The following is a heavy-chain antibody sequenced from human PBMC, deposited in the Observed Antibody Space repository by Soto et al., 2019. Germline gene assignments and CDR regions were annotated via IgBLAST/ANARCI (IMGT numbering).Heavy chain of an antibody. J-gene: IGHJ4*02. D-gene: IGHD1-1*01. CDR2: IWYDGSNK. Sequence: QVQLVESGGGVVQPGRSLRVSCAASGVTFSSHGMHWVRQAPGKGLEWVAVIWYDGSNKYYGESVKGRFIISRDNSKNTEDLQMNSLRAEHTAIYYCARWGPYKVLDYWGQGTLITVSS. CDR1: GVTFSSHG. CDR3: ARWGPYKVLDY. V-gene: IGHV3-33*01.